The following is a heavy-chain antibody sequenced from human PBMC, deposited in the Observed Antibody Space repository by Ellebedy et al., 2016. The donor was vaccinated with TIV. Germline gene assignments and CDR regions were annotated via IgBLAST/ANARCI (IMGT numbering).Heavy chain of an antibody. J-gene: IGHJ2*01. Sequence: GESLKISCAASGFTFSSYSMNWVRQAPGKGLEWVSSISSSSTYIYYADSVKGRFTISRDKAKNSLYLQMNSLRANDTAAYYCARESLRSYFDLWGRGTLVTVSS. CDR1: GFTFSSYS. CDR3: ARESLRSYFDL. V-gene: IGHV3-21*01. CDR2: ISSSSTYI. D-gene: IGHD5-12*01.